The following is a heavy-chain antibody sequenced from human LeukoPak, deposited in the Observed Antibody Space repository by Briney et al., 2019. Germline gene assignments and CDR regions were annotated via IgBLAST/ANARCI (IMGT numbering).Heavy chain of an antibody. CDR1: GFTFSNAW. CDR2: IKSKTDGGIT. J-gene: IGHJ4*02. V-gene: IGHV3-15*01. CDR3: AHSSGWRDDY. D-gene: IGHD6-19*01. Sequence: GGSLRLSCAASGFTFSNAWMSWVRQAPGKGLEWVGRIKSKTDGGITDYAAPVKGRFTISRDDSKNTLYLQMNSLKTEDTAVYYCAHSSGWRDDYWGQGTLVTVSS.